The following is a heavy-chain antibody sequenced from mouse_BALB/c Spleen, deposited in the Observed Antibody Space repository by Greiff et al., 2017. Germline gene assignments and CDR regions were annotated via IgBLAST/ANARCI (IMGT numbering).Heavy chain of an antibody. J-gene: IGHJ1*01. Sequence: EVQLVESGGGLVKPGGSLKLSCAASGFTFSSYTMSWVRQTPEKRLEWVATISSGGSYTYYPDSVKGRFTISRDNAKNTLYLQMSSLKSEDTAMYYCTRDRGGNYPYFDVWGAGTTVTVSS. CDR3: TRDRGGNYPYFDV. CDR1: GFTFSSYT. CDR2: ISSGGSYT. V-gene: IGHV5-6-4*01. D-gene: IGHD2-1*01.